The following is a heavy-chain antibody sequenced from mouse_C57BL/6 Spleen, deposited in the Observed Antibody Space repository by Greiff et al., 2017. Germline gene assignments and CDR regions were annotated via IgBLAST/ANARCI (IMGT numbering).Heavy chain of an antibody. V-gene: IGHV1-81*01. J-gene: IGHJ1*03. CDR1: GYTFTSYG. CDR3: ARSYYGSSYGYFDV. D-gene: IGHD1-1*01. Sequence: VQLQQSGAELARPGASVKLSCKASGYTFTSYGISWVKQRTGQGLEWIGEIYPRSGNTYYNEKFKGKATLTADKSSSTAYMELRSLTSEDSAVYFCARSYYGSSYGYFDVWGTGTTVTVSS. CDR2: IYPRSGNT.